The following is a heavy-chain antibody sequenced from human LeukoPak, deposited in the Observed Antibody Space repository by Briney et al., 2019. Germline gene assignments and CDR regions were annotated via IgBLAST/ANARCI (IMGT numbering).Heavy chain of an antibody. CDR2: ISSSSSYT. V-gene: IGHV3-11*06. Sequence: GGSLRLSCAASGFTFRDYYMSWIRQAPGKGLEWVSYISSSSSYTNYADSVRGRFTISRDNAKNSLYLQMNSLRAEDTAVYYCARIYGSGSYHPFDPWGQGTLVTVSS. CDR1: GFTFRDYY. D-gene: IGHD3-10*01. CDR3: ARIYGSGSYHPFDP. J-gene: IGHJ5*02.